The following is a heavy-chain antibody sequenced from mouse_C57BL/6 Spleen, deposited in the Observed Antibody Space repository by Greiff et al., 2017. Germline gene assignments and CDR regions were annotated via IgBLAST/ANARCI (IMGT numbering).Heavy chain of an antibody. V-gene: IGHV3-6*01. CDR2: ISYDGSN. CDR1: GYSITSGYY. J-gene: IGHJ2*01. D-gene: IGHD2-4*01. CDR3: ASGRYDYLFDY. Sequence: EVKVEESGPGLVKPSQSLSLTCSVTGYSITSGYYWNWIRQFPGNKLEWLGYISYDGSNNYNPSLKNRISITRDTSKNQFFLKLNSVTTEDTATYYCASGRYDYLFDYWGQGTTLTVSS.